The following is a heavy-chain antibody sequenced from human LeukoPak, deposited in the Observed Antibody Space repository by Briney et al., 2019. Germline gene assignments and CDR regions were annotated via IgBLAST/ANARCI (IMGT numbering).Heavy chain of an antibody. J-gene: IGHJ6*03. CDR3: ARISPSSGTYWGSLYYYMDV. CDR1: GGSINNYY. Sequence: SETLSLTCTVSGGSINNYYWTWIRQPPGRGLEWIGYISFSGTTNYNPSLKSRVTISLDTSNNHFSLKLTSVTAADTAVYYCARISPSSGTYWGSLYYYMDVWGKGTTVTVSS. CDR2: ISFSGTT. V-gene: IGHV4-59*01. D-gene: IGHD1-26*01.